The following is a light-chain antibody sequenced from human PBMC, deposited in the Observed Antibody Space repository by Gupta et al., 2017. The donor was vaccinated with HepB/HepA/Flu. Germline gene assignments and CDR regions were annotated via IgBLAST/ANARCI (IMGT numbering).Light chain of an antibody. V-gene: IGKV1-5*03. CDR2: RAS. CDR3: QDENTCPIA. Sequence: DIQMTHSPFIFSASVGDRVTITCRASQGISGYLAWYQQKPGKAPKVLLYRASRLESGVPSRFSGSGSGTEFTLTISSLQPDDSATYYSQDENTCPIAFGVGTKVEIK. CDR1: QGISGY. J-gene: IGKJ4*01.